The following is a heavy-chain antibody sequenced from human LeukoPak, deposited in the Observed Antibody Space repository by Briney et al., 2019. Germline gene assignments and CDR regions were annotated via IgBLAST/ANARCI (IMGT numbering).Heavy chain of an antibody. V-gene: IGHV3-7*01. J-gene: IGHJ3*02. D-gene: IGHD3-10*01. CDR3: ARDRIDSGYGVAFDI. CDR1: GFTFSSYW. Sequence: GRSLRLSCAASGFTFSSYWMSWVRQAPEKGLEWVANIKQDGSEKYYVDSVKGRFTISRDNAKNSLYLQMNSLRAEDTAVYYCARDRIDSGYGVAFDIWGRGTMVTVSS. CDR2: IKQDGSEK.